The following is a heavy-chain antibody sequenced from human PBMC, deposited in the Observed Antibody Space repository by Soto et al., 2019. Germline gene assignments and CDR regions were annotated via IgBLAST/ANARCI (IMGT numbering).Heavy chain of an antibody. V-gene: IGHV1-18*01. Sequence: QVQLVQSGAEVKKPGASVKVSCKASGYTFTSYGISWVRQAPGQGLEWMGWISAYNGNTNDAQKAQGRVTMTTETPPTTADMGLRSLRSGDTAVYSCESDVEVGLVDYWRQGTMVTVSS. CDR1: GYTFTSYG. CDR2: ISAYNGNT. J-gene: IGHJ4*02. D-gene: IGHD6-19*01. CDR3: ESDVEVGLVDY.